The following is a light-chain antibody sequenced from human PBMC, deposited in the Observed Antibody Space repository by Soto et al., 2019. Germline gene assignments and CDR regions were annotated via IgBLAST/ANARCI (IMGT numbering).Light chain of an antibody. Sequence: EIVMTQSPATLSVSPGERATLSCRASQSSSSALARYQQKPGQAPRLLIYAASIRATGVSARFGGSGSGTEFTLTISSLQAEDFAVYFCQQDHNWPLAFGGGTKVEIK. CDR3: QQDHNWPLA. J-gene: IGKJ4*01. V-gene: IGKV3-15*01. CDR2: AAS. CDR1: QSSSSA.